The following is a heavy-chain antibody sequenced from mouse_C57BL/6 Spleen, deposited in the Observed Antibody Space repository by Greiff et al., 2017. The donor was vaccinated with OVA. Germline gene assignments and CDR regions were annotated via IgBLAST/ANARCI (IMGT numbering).Heavy chain of an antibody. CDR2: IRLKSDNYAT. V-gene: IGHV6-3*01. J-gene: IGHJ2*01. Sequence: EVKLMESGGGLVQPRGSMKLSCVASGFTFSNYWMNWVRQSPEKGLEWVAQIRLKSDNYATHYAESVKGRFTISRDDSKSSVYLQMNNVRAEDTGIYYCTGGGYDYGFDYWGQGTTLTVSS. CDR3: TGGGYDYGFDY. D-gene: IGHD2-4*01. CDR1: GFTFSNYW.